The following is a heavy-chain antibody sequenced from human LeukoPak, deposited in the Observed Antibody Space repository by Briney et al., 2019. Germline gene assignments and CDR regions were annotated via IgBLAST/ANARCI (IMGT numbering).Heavy chain of an antibody. J-gene: IGHJ4*02. CDR1: GFTFSSYA. Sequence: GGSLRLSCAASGFTFSSYAMHWVRQAPGKGLEWVAVISYDGSNKYYADSVKGRFTISRDNSKNTLYLQMNSLRAEDTAVYYCARERVGKYDFWSGYPPFGYWGQGTLVTVSS. CDR2: ISYDGSNK. V-gene: IGHV3-30-3*01. CDR3: ARERVGKYDFWSGYPPFGY. D-gene: IGHD3-3*01.